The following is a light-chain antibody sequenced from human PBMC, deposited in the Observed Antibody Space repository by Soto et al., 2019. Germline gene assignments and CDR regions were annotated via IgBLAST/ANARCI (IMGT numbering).Light chain of an antibody. CDR2: DAS. V-gene: IGKV1-5*01. CDR3: QKYNSFWT. J-gene: IGKJ1*01. Sequence: DIQMTQFHSTLSASVGDRVTITFRASQSISSCLAWYQQKPGKAPKLLIYDASSLESGVPSRFSGSGSGTEFTLTISSLQPEDFATYYCQKYNSFWTFGQGTKVDIK. CDR1: QSISSC.